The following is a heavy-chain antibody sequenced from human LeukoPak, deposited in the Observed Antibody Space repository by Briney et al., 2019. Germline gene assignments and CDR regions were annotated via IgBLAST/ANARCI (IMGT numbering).Heavy chain of an antibody. Sequence: GASVKVSCKASGYMFNSYGISWVRQAPGQGLEWMGWISGYNGNTNYAQKVQGRVTMTTDTSTSTAYMELRSLRSDDTAVYYCARDGIRGGYSYGYFDYWGQGTLVTVSS. CDR2: ISGYNGNT. CDR3: ARDGIRGGYSYGYFDY. V-gene: IGHV1-18*01. CDR1: GYMFNSYG. J-gene: IGHJ4*02. D-gene: IGHD5-18*01.